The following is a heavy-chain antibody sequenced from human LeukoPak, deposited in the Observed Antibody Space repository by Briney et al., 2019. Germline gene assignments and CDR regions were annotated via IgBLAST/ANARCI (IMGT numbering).Heavy chain of an antibody. D-gene: IGHD3-22*01. Sequence: PSETLSLTWSVSAGSISSYYWSWIRQPPGKGLEWNGYIYYSGSTNYNPSLKSRVTISVDTSKNQFSLILSSVTAADTAVYYCARRIGTTSSGYYPYWGQGTLVTVSS. J-gene: IGHJ4*02. CDR3: ARRIGTTSSGYYPY. CDR1: AGSISSYY. V-gene: IGHV4-59*08. CDR2: IYYSGST.